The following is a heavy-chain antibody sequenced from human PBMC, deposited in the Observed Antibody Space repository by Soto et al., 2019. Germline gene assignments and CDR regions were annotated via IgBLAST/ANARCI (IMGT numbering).Heavy chain of an antibody. D-gene: IGHD1-26*01. J-gene: IGHJ4*02. CDR2: IWYDGSNK. Sequence: GGSLRLSCAASGFTFSSYGMHWVRQAPGKGLEWVAVIWYDGSNKYYADSVKGRFTISRDNSKNTLYLQMNSLRAEDTAVYYCARDLYSGSYYYFDYWGQGTLGTVSS. CDR1: GFTFSSYG. CDR3: ARDLYSGSYYYFDY. V-gene: IGHV3-33*08.